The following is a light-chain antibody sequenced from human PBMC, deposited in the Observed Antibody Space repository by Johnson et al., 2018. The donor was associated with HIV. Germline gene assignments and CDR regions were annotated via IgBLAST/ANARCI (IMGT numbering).Light chain of an antibody. Sequence: QSVLTQPPSVSAAPGQKVTISCSGSSSNIGNNYVSWYQQLPGTAPKLLIYDNNKRPSGIPDRFSGSKSGTSATLGITGLQTGDEADYYCGTWDSSLRVLFGTGTKFTVL. CDR2: DNN. CDR3: GTWDSSLRVL. J-gene: IGLJ1*01. V-gene: IGLV1-51*01. CDR1: SSNIGNNY.